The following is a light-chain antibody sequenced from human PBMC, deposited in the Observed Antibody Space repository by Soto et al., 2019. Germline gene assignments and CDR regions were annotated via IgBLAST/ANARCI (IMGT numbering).Light chain of an antibody. CDR3: QQYYSYLYS. CDR2: AAS. J-gene: IGKJ2*01. CDR1: QGISSY. V-gene: IGKV1-8*01. Sequence: AIRMTQSPSSLSASTGDRVTITCRASQGISSYLAWYQQKPGKAPKLLIYAASTLRSGVPSRFSGSGSGTDFTLTISCLQSEDFATYYCQQYYSYLYSFGQGTKLEIK.